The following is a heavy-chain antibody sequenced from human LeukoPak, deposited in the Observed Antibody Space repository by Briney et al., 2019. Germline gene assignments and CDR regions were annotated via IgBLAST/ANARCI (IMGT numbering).Heavy chain of an antibody. J-gene: IGHJ3*02. D-gene: IGHD2-15*01. V-gene: IGHV4-34*01. CDR3: ARGPYCSGGSCYPLGAFDI. Sequence: SETQSLTCAVYGGSFSGYYWSWIRQPPGKGLEWIGEINHSGSTNYNPSLKSRVTISVDTSKNQFSLKLSSVTAADTAVYYCARGPYCSGGSCYPLGAFDIWGQGTMVTVSS. CDR1: GGSFSGYY. CDR2: INHSGST.